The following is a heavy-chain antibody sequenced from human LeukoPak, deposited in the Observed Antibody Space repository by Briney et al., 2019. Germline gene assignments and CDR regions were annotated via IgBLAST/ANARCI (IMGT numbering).Heavy chain of an antibody. CDR2: ITDSGGST. D-gene: IGHD6-25*01. J-gene: IGHJ3*02. CDR1: GFTFSNYG. Sequence: GGSLRLSCAASGFTFSNYGMSWVRQAPGKGLEWVSVITDSGGSTYYADSVKGRFTISRDNSKNTLYLQMNSLGAEDTAVYYCAKDRGTSLCDAFDIWGQGTMVTVSS. CDR3: AKDRGTSLCDAFDI. V-gene: IGHV3-23*01.